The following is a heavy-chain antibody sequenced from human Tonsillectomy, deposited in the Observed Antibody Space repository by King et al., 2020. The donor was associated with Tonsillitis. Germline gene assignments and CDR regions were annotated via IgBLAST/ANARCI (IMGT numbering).Heavy chain of an antibody. D-gene: IGHD3-3*01. V-gene: IGHV3-73*02. J-gene: IGHJ3*02. CDR1: GFTFSGSA. Sequence: VQLVESGGGLVQPGGSLKLSCAASGFTFSGSAMHWVSQASGKGLEWVVRIRSKANSYATAYAASVKGRFTISRDDSKNTAYLQMNSLKTEDTAVYYCTRHRSSYYDFWSGFADAFDIWGQGTMVTVSS. CDR3: TRHRSSYYDFWSGFADAFDI. CDR2: IRSKANSYAT.